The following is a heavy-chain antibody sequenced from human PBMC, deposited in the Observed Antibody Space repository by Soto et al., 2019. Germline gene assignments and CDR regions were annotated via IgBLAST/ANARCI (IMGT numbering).Heavy chain of an antibody. CDR3: ARDHEDTDDSSGYC. CDR2: INPNSGGT. Sequence: ASVEVSRKASLYIYPGCYMQCVRQAAGQGLEWMGWINPNSGGTNYAQKFQGRVTMTRDTSISTAYMELSRLRSDDTAVYYCARDHEDTDDSSGYCWGQGKRVTVSS. D-gene: IGHD3-22*01. J-gene: IGHJ4*02. CDR1: LYIYPGCY. V-gene: IGHV1-2*02.